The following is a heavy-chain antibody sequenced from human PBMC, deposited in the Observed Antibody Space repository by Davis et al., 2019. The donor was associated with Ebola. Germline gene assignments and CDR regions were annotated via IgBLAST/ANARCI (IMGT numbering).Heavy chain of an antibody. Sequence: PSETLSLTCTVSGGSISSGDYYWSWIRQPPGKGLEWIGYIYYSGSTYYNPSLKSRVTISVDTSKNQFSLKLSSVTAADTAVYYCARGSDTAMVTGSSHFDYWGQGTLVTVSS. V-gene: IGHV4-30-4*01. J-gene: IGHJ4*02. CDR1: GGSISSGDYY. CDR3: ARGSDTAMVTGSSHFDY. D-gene: IGHD5-18*01. CDR2: IYYSGST.